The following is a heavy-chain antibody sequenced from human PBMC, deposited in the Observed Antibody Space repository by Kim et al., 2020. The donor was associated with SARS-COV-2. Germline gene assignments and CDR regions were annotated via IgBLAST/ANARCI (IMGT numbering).Heavy chain of an antibody. CDR3: ARGHLRGGVYFDY. D-gene: IGHD3-10*01. J-gene: IGHJ4*02. V-gene: IGHV3-30*03. Sequence: EDPEKGRFTNSRDNSTNTLYLQVNSLRAEDAAVYYCARGHLRGGVYFDYWGQGTLVTVSS.